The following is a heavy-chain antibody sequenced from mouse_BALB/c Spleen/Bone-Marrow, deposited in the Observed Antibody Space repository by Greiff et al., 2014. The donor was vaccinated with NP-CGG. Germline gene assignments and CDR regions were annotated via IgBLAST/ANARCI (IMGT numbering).Heavy chain of an antibody. D-gene: IGHD2-14*01. CDR1: GFTFTSSW. CDR2: IHPNSGNT. J-gene: IGHJ1*01. CDR3: ARSYRFWYFDV. V-gene: IGHV1S130*01. Sequence: VQLQQSGSVLVRPGTSVNLSCKASGFTFTSSWMHWAKQRPGQGLEWIGDIHPNSGNTYYNEKFKGKATLTVGSSSSTAYVDLSSLTSEDSAVYFCARSYRFWYFDVWGAGTTVTVSS.